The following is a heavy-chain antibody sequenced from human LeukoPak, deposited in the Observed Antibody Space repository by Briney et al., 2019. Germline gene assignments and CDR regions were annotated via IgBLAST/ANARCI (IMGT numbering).Heavy chain of an antibody. CDR3: ARFGAAMMGNAFDI. D-gene: IGHD2-2*01. CDR2: IYTSGST. J-gene: IGHJ3*02. CDR1: GGSISSYY. Sequence: PSETLSLTCTVSGGSISSYYWSWIRQPAGKGLEWIGRIYTSGSTNYNPSLKSRVTMSVDTSKNQFSLKLSSVTAADTAVYYCARFGAAMMGNAFDIWGQGTMVTVSS. V-gene: IGHV4-4*07.